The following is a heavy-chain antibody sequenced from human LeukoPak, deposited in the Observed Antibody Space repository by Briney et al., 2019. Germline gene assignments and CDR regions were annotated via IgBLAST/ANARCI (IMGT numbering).Heavy chain of an antibody. Sequence: GGSLRLSCAASGFSSSNYGMHWVRQAPGKGLEWVAVISYDGSNKDYADSVKARFTISRDNSKHTLYLQMNSLRAEDTAVYYCAKTLFYDRGHETFQHWGQGTLVTVSS. CDR1: GFSSSNYG. D-gene: IGHD2/OR15-2a*01. CDR3: AKTLFYDRGHETFQH. J-gene: IGHJ1*01. V-gene: IGHV3-30*18. CDR2: ISYDGSNK.